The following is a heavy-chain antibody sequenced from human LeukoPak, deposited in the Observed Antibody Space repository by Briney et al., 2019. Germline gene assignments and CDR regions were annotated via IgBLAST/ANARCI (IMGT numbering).Heavy chain of an antibody. Sequence: SETLSLTCTVSGYSISSGYYWRWIRQPPGKGLEWIGSIYHSGSTYYNPSLKSRVTISVDTSKNQFSLKLSSVTAADTAVYYCARADDTAMVSSYMDVWGKGTTVTVSS. V-gene: IGHV4-38-2*02. CDR2: IYHSGST. CDR3: ARADDTAMVSSYMDV. J-gene: IGHJ6*03. CDR1: GYSISSGYY. D-gene: IGHD5-18*01.